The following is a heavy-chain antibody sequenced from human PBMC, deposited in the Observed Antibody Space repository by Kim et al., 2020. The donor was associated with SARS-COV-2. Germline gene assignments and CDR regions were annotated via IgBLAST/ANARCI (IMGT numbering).Heavy chain of an antibody. D-gene: IGHD2-21*01. CDR2: ISWNSGSI. V-gene: IGHV3-9*01. CDR3: ATVTSFPYYYYGMDV. Sequence: GGSLRLSCAASGFTFGDYAMHWVRQAPGKGLEWVSGISWNSGSIGYADSVKGRFTISRDNAKNSLYLQMNSLRAEDTALYYCATVTSFPYYYYGMDVWGQGTTVTVSS. CDR1: GFTFGDYA. J-gene: IGHJ6*02.